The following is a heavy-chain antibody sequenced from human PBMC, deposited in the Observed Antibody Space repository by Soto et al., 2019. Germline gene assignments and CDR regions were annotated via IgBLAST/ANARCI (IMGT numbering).Heavy chain of an antibody. Sequence: QVQLVESGGGVVQPGRSLRLSCAASGFTFSGYGMHWVRQAPGKGLEWVSVIWYDGNNKYYADSVKGRFTISRDSSKNTLYLQMNSLGVDDTAVYYCAREAAPTEYGTFDIWGPGTMVTVSS. D-gene: IGHD6-6*01. CDR3: AREAAPTEYGTFDI. V-gene: IGHV3-33*01. CDR1: GFTFSGYG. CDR2: IWYDGNNK. J-gene: IGHJ3*02.